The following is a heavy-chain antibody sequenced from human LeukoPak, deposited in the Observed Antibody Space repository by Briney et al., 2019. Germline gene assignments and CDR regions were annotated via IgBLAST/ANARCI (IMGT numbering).Heavy chain of an antibody. CDR1: GGSFSGYY. V-gene: IGHV4-34*01. CDR3: ARGRGFSGYYYY. D-gene: IGHD3-22*01. CDR2: INHCGST. J-gene: IGHJ4*02. Sequence: SETLSLTCAVYGGSFSGYYWSWIRQPPGKGLEWIGEINHCGSTNYNPSLKSRVTISVDTSKNQFSLKLSSVTAADTAVYYCARGRGFSGYYYYWGQGTLVTVSS.